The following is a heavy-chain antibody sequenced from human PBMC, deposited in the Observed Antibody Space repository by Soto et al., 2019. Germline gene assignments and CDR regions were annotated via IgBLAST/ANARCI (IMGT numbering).Heavy chain of an antibody. CDR2: IWYDGSNK. D-gene: IGHD3-22*01. CDR3: ARENYYDSSGFDY. Sequence: GGSLRLSCAASGFSFSSNAFHWVRQAPGKGLEWVAVIWYDGSNKYYADSVKGRFTISRDNSKNTLYLQMNSLRAEDTSVYYCARENYYDSSGFDYWGQGTLVTVSS. V-gene: IGHV3-33*01. CDR1: GFSFSSNA. J-gene: IGHJ4*02.